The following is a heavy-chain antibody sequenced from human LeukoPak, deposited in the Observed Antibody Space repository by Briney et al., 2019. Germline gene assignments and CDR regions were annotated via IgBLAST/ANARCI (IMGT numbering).Heavy chain of an antibody. Sequence: GGSLRLSCAASGFTFSSFAMSWVRRTPGKGLEWVSGISGSGDNTLYADSVKGRFTISRDNSKNTLYLEMNSLRAEDTALYYCAKHNGGRSFDYWGQGTLVTVSS. J-gene: IGHJ4*02. CDR1: GFTFSSFA. D-gene: IGHD2-8*01. CDR2: ISGSGDNT. CDR3: AKHNGGRSFDY. V-gene: IGHV3-23*01.